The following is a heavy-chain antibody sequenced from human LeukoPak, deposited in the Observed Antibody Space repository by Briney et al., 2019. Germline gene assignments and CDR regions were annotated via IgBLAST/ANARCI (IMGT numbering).Heavy chain of an antibody. V-gene: IGHV3-30-3*01. D-gene: IGHD3-22*01. J-gene: IGHJ3*02. Sequence: GRSLRLSCAASGFTFSSYAMHWVRQAPGKGLEWVAVISYDGSNKYYADSVKGRFTISRDNSKNTLYLQMNSLRAEDTAVYYCARADSRTLDAFDIWGQGIMVTVSS. CDR3: ARADSRTLDAFDI. CDR2: ISYDGSNK. CDR1: GFTFSSYA.